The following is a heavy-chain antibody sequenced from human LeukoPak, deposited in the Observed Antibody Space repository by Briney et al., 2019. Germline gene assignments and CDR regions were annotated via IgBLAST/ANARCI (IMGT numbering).Heavy chain of an antibody. J-gene: IGHJ4*02. D-gene: IGHD1-1*01. V-gene: IGHV4-61*08. Sequence: PSETLSLTCTVSGGSISSGDYYWSWIRQPPGKGLEWIGYIYYSGSTNYNPSLKSRVTISVDTSKNQFSLKLSSVTAADTAVYYCARDFPGYGFDYWGQGTLVTVSS. CDR1: GGSISSGDYY. CDR2: IYYSGST. CDR3: ARDFPGYGFDY.